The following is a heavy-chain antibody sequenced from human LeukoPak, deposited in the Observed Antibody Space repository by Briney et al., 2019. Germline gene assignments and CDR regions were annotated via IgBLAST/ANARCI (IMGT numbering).Heavy chain of an antibody. J-gene: IGHJ5*02. D-gene: IGHD2-21*02. Sequence: SETLSLTCAVYGGPFSDYYWSWIRQHPGKGLEWIGYIYYSGSTYYNPSLKSRVTISVDTSKNQFSLKLSSVTAADTAVYYCAREVAAVVTATNWFDPWGQGTLVTVSS. CDR2: IYYSGST. CDR3: AREVAAVVTATNWFDP. CDR1: GGPFSDYY. V-gene: IGHV4-31*11.